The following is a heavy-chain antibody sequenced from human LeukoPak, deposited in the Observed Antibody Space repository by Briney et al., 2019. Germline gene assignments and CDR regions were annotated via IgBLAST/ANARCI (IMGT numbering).Heavy chain of an antibody. Sequence: ASVKVSCKASGYTLTGYYMHWVRQAPGQGLEWMGWINPNSGGTNYAQKFQGRVTMTRDTPISTAYMELSRLRSDDTAVYYCARDFGDIVVVPAAMSYWGQGTLVTVSS. V-gene: IGHV1-2*02. D-gene: IGHD2-2*01. CDR3: ARDFGDIVVVPAAMSY. J-gene: IGHJ4*02. CDR1: GYTLTGYY. CDR2: INPNSGGT.